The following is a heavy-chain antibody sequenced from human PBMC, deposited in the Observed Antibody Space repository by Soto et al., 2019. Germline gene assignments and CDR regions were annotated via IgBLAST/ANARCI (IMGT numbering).Heavy chain of an antibody. J-gene: IGHJ6*02. CDR3: AGSAYYYGSDYYGMDV. Sequence: GGSLRLSCAASGFTFSSYAMHWVRQAPGKGLEWVAVISYDGSNKYYADSVKGRFTISRDNSKNTLYLQMNSLRAEDTAVYYCAGSAYYYGSDYYGMDVWGQGTTVTVSS. V-gene: IGHV3-30-3*01. CDR1: GFTFSSYA. D-gene: IGHD3-10*01. CDR2: ISYDGSNK.